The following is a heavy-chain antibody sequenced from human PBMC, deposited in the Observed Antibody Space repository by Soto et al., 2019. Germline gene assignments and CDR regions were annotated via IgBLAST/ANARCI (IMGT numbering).Heavy chain of an antibody. Sequence: QVQLVESGGGVVQPGRSLRLSCAASGFTFSSYGMHWVRQAPGQGLEWVTVISYDGNVAYYADCVNGRFTISRDNSKNTLYLQMHSLRTADTAMYYCAKEGPITNWYFDYWGQGTLVTVSS. D-gene: IGHD1-1*01. CDR2: ISYDGNVA. V-gene: IGHV3-30*18. CDR1: GFTFSSYG. CDR3: AKEGPITNWYFDY. J-gene: IGHJ4*02.